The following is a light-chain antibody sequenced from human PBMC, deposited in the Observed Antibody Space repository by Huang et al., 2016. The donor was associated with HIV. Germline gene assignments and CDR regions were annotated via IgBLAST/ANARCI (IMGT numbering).Light chain of an antibody. J-gene: IGKJ4*01. V-gene: IGKV3-11*01. CDR1: QSIGTY. CDR2: DVS. CDR3: QQRSKWPLT. Sequence: EIVLTQSPVSLSLSPGDRATLSCRASQSIGTYLAWYQQKSGQAPRLFIYDVSNRAAGVPARFSASGSETDFTLTIASLDPDDFAIYHCQQRSKWPLTFGGGTKVEMK.